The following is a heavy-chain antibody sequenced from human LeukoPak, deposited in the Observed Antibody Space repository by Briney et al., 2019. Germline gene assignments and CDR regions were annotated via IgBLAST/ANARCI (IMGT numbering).Heavy chain of an antibody. CDR2: IYSDGTST. CDR1: GFTVSNYR. J-gene: IGHJ4*02. Sequence: PVGSLRLSCAASGFTVSNYRMHWVRQAPGNGLVWVSRIYSDGTSTSYADSVKGRFTISRDNAKNTLYLQMNSLRAEDTAVYYCARVLNYGFDYWGQGTLVTVSS. CDR3: ARVLNYGFDY. D-gene: IGHD3-10*01. V-gene: IGHV3-74*01.